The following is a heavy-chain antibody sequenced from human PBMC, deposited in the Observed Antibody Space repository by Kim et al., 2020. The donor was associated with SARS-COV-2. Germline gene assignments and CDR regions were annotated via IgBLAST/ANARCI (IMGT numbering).Heavy chain of an antibody. CDR1: GYTFTSYV. D-gene: IGHD5-12*01. Sequence: ASVKVSCKAAGYTFTSYVIHWVRQAPGQRLEWMGWINTDNGNTKYSQKFQGRVTITGDTSASTAYMELSGLKSEDTAVYYCARPFFGGYNPPSGLFDPWGQGTLVTVSS. J-gene: IGHJ5*02. V-gene: IGHV1-3*04. CDR2: INTDNGNT. CDR3: ARPFFGGYNPPSGLFDP.